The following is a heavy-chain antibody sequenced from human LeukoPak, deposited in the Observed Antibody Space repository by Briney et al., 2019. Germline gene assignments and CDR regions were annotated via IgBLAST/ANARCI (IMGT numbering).Heavy chain of an antibody. CDR2: MNPSTGNT. Sequence: GASVKVSCKASGYTFTSYDINWVRQATGQGLEWMGWMNPSTGNTGYAQKFQGRVTLTRNTSVSTAYMELSSLRSEDTAVYYCARGGYSYGYGEYGYWGQGTLVTVSS. V-gene: IGHV1-8*03. CDR1: GYTFTSYD. D-gene: IGHD5-18*01. CDR3: ARGGYSYGYGEYGY. J-gene: IGHJ4*02.